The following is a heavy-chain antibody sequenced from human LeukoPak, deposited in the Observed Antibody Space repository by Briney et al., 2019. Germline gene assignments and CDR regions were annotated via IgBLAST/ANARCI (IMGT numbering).Heavy chain of an antibody. CDR2: INWSSANI. CDR3: ARDNRGLFDY. D-gene: IGHD2-15*01. J-gene: IGHJ4*02. CDR1: GFTVDDYA. Sequence: GGSLRLSCAASGFTVDDYAMHWVRQAPGKGLEWVSGINWSSANIGYADSVKGRFTISRDNAKNSLYLQMNSLRAEDTALYYCARDNRGLFDYWGQGTLVPVSS. V-gene: IGHV3-9*01.